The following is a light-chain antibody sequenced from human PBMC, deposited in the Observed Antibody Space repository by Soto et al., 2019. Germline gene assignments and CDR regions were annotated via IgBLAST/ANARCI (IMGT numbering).Light chain of an antibody. Sequence: QSALTQPASVSGSPGQSITISCTGTSSDVGGYTSVSLYQQHPGKAPKLMIYEVSNRPSGVANRFSGSKSGNTASLTISGLQAEDYADYYCSSYTTSSALLYVFGTGTKVTVL. J-gene: IGLJ1*01. CDR3: SSYTTSSALLYV. V-gene: IGLV2-14*01. CDR2: EVS. CDR1: SSDVGGYTS.